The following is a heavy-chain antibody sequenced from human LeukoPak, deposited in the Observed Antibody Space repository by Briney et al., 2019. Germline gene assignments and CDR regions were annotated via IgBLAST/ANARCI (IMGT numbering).Heavy chain of an antibody. CDR3: AREGLGSWYSILGNYFDY. J-gene: IGHJ4*02. CDR2: ISYDGSNK. D-gene: IGHD6-13*01. V-gene: IGHV3-30*04. CDR1: GFTFSSYA. Sequence: PGGSLRLSCAASGFTFSSYAMHWVRQAPGKGLEWVAVISYDGSNKYYADSVKGRFTISRDNSKNTLYLQMNSLRAEDTAVYYCAREGLGSWYSILGNYFDYWGQGTLVAVSS.